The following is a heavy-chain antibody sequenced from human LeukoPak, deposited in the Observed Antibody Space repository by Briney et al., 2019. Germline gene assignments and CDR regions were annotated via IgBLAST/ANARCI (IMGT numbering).Heavy chain of an antibody. D-gene: IGHD1-26*01. V-gene: IGHV3-53*01. CDR1: GFTVSSDY. CDR3: ARGGSYFFSVDY. Sequence: GGSLRLSCAASGFTVSSDYMSWVRQAPGKGLEWVSIIYTSGTTYYADSVKGRFTISRDNSKNTLYLQMNSLRAEDTAVYYCARGGSYFFSVDYWGPGTLVTVSS. J-gene: IGHJ4*02. CDR2: IYTSGTT.